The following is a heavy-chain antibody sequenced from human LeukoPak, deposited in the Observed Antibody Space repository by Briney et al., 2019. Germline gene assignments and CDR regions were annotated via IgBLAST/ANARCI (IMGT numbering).Heavy chain of an antibody. J-gene: IGHJ4*02. CDR2: INQDGSEK. V-gene: IGHV3-7*04. CDR1: GFTFSNYW. CDR3: ARAYYYDSRNYYNPTSSFDY. D-gene: IGHD3-10*01. Sequence: PGGSLRLSCEASGFTFSNYWMSWVRHAPGKGLEWVANINQDGSEKYFVDSVKGRFTISRENAKNSLYLQMNSLRAEDTAVYYCARAYYYDSRNYYNPTSSFDYWGQGTLVTVAS.